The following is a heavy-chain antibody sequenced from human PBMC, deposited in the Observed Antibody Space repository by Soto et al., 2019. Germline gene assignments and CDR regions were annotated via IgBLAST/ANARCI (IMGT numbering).Heavy chain of an antibody. CDR3: AGIASSPNWFDP. Sequence: GGSMRLSCAASGFTFSSYSMNWVRQAPGKGLEWVSSISSSSSYIYYADSVKGRFTISRDNAKNSLYLQMNSLRAEDTAVYYCAGIASSPNWFDPWGQGTLVTVSS. CDR2: ISSSSSYI. CDR1: GFTFSSYS. J-gene: IGHJ5*02. D-gene: IGHD3-3*02. V-gene: IGHV3-21*01.